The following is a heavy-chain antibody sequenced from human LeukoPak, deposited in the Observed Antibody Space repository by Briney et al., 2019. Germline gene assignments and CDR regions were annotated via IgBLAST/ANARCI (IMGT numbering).Heavy chain of an antibody. CDR3: ARDKLGSGYSSDFDC. V-gene: IGHV3-66*02. J-gene: IGHJ4*02. CDR1: GFSVSSNY. Sequence: PGGSLRLSCAASGFSVSSNYMSWVRQAPGMGLEWVSAIYTGGTTYYADSVKGRFTFSRDNSKNTLYLQMNSLRAEDSAVYFCARDKLGSGYSSDFDCWGQGTLVTVSS. D-gene: IGHD6-19*01. CDR2: IYTGGTT.